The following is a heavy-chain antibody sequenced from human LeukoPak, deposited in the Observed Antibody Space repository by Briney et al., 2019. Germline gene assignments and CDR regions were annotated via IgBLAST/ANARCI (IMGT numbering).Heavy chain of an antibody. J-gene: IGHJ4*02. D-gene: IGHD3-3*01. V-gene: IGHV3-48*01. CDR2: ISSSSSTI. CDR3: ARGANSSLLRFLEWLLFDY. CDR1: GFTFSSYS. Sequence: GGSLRLSCAASGFTFSSYSMNWVRQAPGKGLEWVSYISSSSSTIYYADSLRGRFTIFRDNAKNSLYLQMNSLRAEDTAVYYCARGANSSLLRFLEWLLFDYWGQGTLVTVSS.